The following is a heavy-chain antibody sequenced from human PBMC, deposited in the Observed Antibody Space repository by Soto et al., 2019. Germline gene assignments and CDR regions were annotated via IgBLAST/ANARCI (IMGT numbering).Heavy chain of an antibody. J-gene: IGHJ4*02. D-gene: IGHD2-15*01. CDR3: ARDKGYCSGASCPEFDY. V-gene: IGHV1-69*04. CDR2: IIPNLGIT. CDR1: GGTLSSYT. Sequence: GTSVKVSCKASGGTLSSYTFSWVRQAPGQGREWMGRIIPNLGITNYAQKFQGRITIIVDKSTSTAYMELSSLRSEDTAVYYCARDKGYCSGASCPEFDYWGQGTLVTVSS.